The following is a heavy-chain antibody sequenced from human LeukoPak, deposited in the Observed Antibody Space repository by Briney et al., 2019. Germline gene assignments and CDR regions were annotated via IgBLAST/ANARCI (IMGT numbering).Heavy chain of an antibody. V-gene: IGHV4-39*07. J-gene: IGHJ3*02. CDR3: ARRRVAARSAFDI. Sequence: SETLSLTCAVSGVSISGSYYYWGWIRQPPGKGLEWIGEINHSGSTNYNPSLKSRVTISVDTSKNQFSLKLSSVTAADTAVYYCARRRVAARSAFDIWGQGTMVTVSS. CDR2: INHSGST. D-gene: IGHD2-15*01. CDR1: GVSISGSYYY.